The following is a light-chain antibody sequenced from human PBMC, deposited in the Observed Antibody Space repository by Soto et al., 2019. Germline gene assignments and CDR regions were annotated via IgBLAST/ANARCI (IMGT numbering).Light chain of an antibody. CDR2: DAS. Sequence: DIQMTQSPSTLSASVGDRVTITCRASQSISSWLAWYQQKPGKAPKLLIYDASSLESRVPSRFSGSGSGTEFTLNISGLPHDDFATYYCQQYNTYSYPFGQGTKLESK. CDR3: QQYNTYSYP. V-gene: IGKV1-5*01. CDR1: QSISSW. J-gene: IGKJ2*01.